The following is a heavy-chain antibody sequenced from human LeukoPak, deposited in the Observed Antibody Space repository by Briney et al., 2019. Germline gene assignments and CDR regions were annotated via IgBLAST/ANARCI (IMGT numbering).Heavy chain of an antibody. Sequence: GGSLRLSCAASGFTFSSYDMHWVRQATGKGLEWVSAIGTASDTYYPGSVKGRFTISRENAKNSSYLQMNSLRAGDTAVYYCARRGYSYGFRWYFDLWGRGTLVTVSS. D-gene: IGHD5-18*01. CDR1: GFTFSSYD. CDR2: IGTASDT. CDR3: ARRGYSYGFRWYFDL. V-gene: IGHV3-13*01. J-gene: IGHJ2*01.